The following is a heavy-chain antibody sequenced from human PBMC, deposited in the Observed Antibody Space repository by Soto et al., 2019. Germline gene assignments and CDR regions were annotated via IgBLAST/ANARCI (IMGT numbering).Heavy chain of an antibody. V-gene: IGHV4-59*01. CDR3: ASAPLSPTLRTFDV. Sequence: SETLSLTCTVSSGSINENYYWNWIRQSPGKGLEWIGYVFHTGTTHYNPSLESRVTLSISTSKNQFSLTMTSVAASDTAIYYCASAPLSPTLRTFDVWGPGTMVTVSS. D-gene: IGHD2-15*01. CDR1: SGSINENYY. CDR2: VFHTGTT. J-gene: IGHJ3*01.